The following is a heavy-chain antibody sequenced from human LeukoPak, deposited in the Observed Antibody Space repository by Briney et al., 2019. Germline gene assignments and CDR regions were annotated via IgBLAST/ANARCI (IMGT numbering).Heavy chain of an antibody. CDR3: ARERSNFDY. D-gene: IGHD5/OR15-5a*01. CDR1: GFTFSSYA. CDR2: ISGSGAT. J-gene: IGHJ4*02. Sequence: QPGGSLRVSCAASGFTFSSYAMSWVRQAPGKGLEWVSAISGSGATYYADSVKGRFTISRDNSKNTLYLQMNSLRAEDTAVYYCARERSNFDYWGQGTLVTVSS. V-gene: IGHV3-23*01.